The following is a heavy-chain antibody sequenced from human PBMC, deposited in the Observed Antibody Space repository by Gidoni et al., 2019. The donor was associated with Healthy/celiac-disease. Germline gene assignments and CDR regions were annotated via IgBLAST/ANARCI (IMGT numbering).Heavy chain of an antibody. CDR1: GFTFSSYG. CDR3: AKFRSTSYGDFDY. D-gene: IGHD4-17*01. CDR2: ISDDGSNK. J-gene: IGHJ4*02. Sequence: QVQLVESGGGVVQPGGSLRLSCAPSGFTFSSYGMHWVRQAPGKGLEWVAVISDDGSNKNYADSVKGRFTISRDNSKNTLYLQMNSLRPEDTAVYYCAKFRSTSYGDFDYWGQGTLVTVSS. V-gene: IGHV3-30*18.